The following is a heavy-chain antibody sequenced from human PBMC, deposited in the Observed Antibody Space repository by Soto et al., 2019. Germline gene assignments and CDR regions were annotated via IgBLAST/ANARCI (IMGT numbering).Heavy chain of an antibody. Sequence: QVQLVESGGGVVQPGRSLRLSCAASGFSFSDYGMHWVRQAPGKGLEWVALIYYDGSNEHYADSVQGRFTISRDNSKNTLYLQMNSLRAADTAVYYCARDRWSDSDAFDIWGQGTVVAVSS. CDR3: ARDRWSDSDAFDI. D-gene: IGHD1-26*01. CDR2: IYYDGSNE. J-gene: IGHJ3*02. CDR1: GFSFSDYG. V-gene: IGHV3-33*08.